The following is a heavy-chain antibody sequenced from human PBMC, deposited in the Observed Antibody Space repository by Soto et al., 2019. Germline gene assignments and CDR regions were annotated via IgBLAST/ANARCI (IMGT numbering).Heavy chain of an antibody. CDR1: SGSISSSNW. Sequence: QVQLQESGPGLVKPSGTLSLTCAVSSGSISSSNWWSWVRQPPGKGLEWIGEIYHSGSTNYNPSRKSRVTISVDKSKNQFSLKLRSVTAADTAVYYCARVTMVRGVITFDAFDIWGQGTMVTVSS. J-gene: IGHJ3*02. V-gene: IGHV4-4*02. CDR3: ARVTMVRGVITFDAFDI. CDR2: IYHSGST. D-gene: IGHD3-10*01.